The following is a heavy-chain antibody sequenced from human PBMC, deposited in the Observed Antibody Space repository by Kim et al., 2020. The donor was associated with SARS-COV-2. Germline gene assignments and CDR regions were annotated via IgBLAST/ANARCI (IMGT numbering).Heavy chain of an antibody. Sequence: GGSLRLSCAASGFTFDDYGMSWVRQAPGKGLEWVSGINWNGGSTGYADSVKGRFTISRDNAKNSLYLQMNSLRAEDTALYYCARTRGYSGDENFDYWGQGTLVTVSS. CDR1: GFTFDDYG. CDR3: ARTRGYSGDENFDY. CDR2: INWNGGST. J-gene: IGHJ4*02. V-gene: IGHV3-20*04. D-gene: IGHD5-12*01.